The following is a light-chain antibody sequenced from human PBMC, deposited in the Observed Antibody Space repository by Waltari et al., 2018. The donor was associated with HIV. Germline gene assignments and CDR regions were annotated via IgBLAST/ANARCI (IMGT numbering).Light chain of an antibody. V-gene: IGLV2-11*01. Sequence: QSALTQPRSVSGSPGPSVAISCTGTSSDVGGYNPVSWYQQHPGKALKLMIYDVTKRPSGVPDRFSGSKSGNTASLTISGLQAEDEADYYCCSYAGSYTFVFGGGTKLTVL. J-gene: IGLJ3*02. CDR2: DVT. CDR1: SSDVGGYNP. CDR3: CSYAGSYTFV.